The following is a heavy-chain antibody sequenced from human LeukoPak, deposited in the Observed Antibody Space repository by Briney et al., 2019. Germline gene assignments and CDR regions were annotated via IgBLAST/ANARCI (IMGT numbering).Heavy chain of an antibody. J-gene: IGHJ4*02. CDR2: ISSSGDNI. Sequence: GGSLRLSCAASGFTFSSYEMNWVRQAPGKGLEWVSYISSSGDNIYYADSVKGRFTISRDNAKNSLYLQVNSLRAEDTGLYYCARAGSYFDNWGQGTLVTVSS. CDR3: ARAGSYFDN. D-gene: IGHD1-26*01. V-gene: IGHV3-48*03. CDR1: GFTFSSYE.